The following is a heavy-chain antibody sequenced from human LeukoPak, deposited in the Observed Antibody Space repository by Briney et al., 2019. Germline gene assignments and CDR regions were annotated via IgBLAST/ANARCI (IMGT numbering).Heavy chain of an antibody. V-gene: IGHV5-51*01. CDR2: INPGNSDT. D-gene: IGHD6-13*01. CDR3: ARLRWAAGDGYYFDY. Sequence: GESLKISCKGSGYSLTSYWIGWVRQMPGKGLEWMGVINPGNSDTRYSPSFQGQVTISADKSITTAYLQWSSLKASDTAMYYCARLRWAAGDGYYFDYWGQGTPVTVSS. J-gene: IGHJ4*02. CDR1: GYSLTSYW.